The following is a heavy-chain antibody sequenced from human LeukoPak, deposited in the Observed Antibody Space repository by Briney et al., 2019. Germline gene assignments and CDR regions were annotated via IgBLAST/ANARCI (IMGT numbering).Heavy chain of an antibody. D-gene: IGHD6-13*01. J-gene: IGHJ5*02. V-gene: IGHV3-21*01. CDR1: GFTFGNYR. CDR2: ISSSSSYI. Sequence: PGGSLRLSCAASGFTFGNYRMNWVRQAPGKGLEWVSSISSSSSYIYYADSVKGRFTISRDNAKNSLYLQMNSLRAEDTAVYYCARVAGRYSSSSGLKNWFDPWGQGTLVTVSS. CDR3: ARVAGRYSSSSGLKNWFDP.